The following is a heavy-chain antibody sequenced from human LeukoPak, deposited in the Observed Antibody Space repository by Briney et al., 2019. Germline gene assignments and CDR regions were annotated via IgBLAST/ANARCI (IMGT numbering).Heavy chain of an antibody. Sequence: GGSPRLSCAASGFTFSSYAMSWVRQAPGKGLEWVSAISGSGGSTYYADSVKSRFTISRDNSKNTLYLQMNSLRAEDTAVYYCAKGLGYSYGLDYFDYWGQGTLVTVSS. D-gene: IGHD5-18*01. J-gene: IGHJ4*02. V-gene: IGHV3-23*01. CDR3: AKGLGYSYGLDYFDY. CDR1: GFTFSSYA. CDR2: ISGSGGST.